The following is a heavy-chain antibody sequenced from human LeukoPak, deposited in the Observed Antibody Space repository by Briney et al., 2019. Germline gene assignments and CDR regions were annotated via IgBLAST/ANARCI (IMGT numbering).Heavy chain of an antibody. Sequence: GGSLRLSCAASGFTFSSYGMHWVRQAPGKGLEWVSVIYSGGSTYYADSVKGRFTISRDNSKNTLYLQMNSLRAEDTAVYYCARDYDILTGRDYWGQGTLVTVSS. CDR1: GFTFSSYG. CDR2: IYSGGST. V-gene: IGHV3-66*01. CDR3: ARDYDILTGRDY. D-gene: IGHD3-9*01. J-gene: IGHJ4*02.